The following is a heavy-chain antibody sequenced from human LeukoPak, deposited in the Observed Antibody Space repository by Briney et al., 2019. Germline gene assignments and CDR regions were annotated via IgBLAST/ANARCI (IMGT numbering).Heavy chain of an antibody. CDR1: GGSISSGDYY. CDR2: IYYSGST. J-gene: IGHJ4*02. D-gene: IGHD4-17*01. Sequence: SQSLSLTCTVYGGSISSGDYYWSWIRQAPGKGLEWIGYIYYSGSTYYNPSLKSRVTISVDTSKNQFSLKLSSVTAADTAVYYCARGGADYGDDHFDYWGQGTLVTVSS. CDR3: ARGGADYGDDHFDY. V-gene: IGHV4-30-4*08.